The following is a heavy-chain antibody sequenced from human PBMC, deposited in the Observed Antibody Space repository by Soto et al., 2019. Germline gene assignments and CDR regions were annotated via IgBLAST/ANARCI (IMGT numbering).Heavy chain of an antibody. CDR1: GYTFTSYG. CDR2: ISAYNGNT. D-gene: IGHD6-13*01. J-gene: IGHJ5*02. V-gene: IGHV1-18*01. Sequence: QVQLVQSGAEVKKPGASVKVSCKASGYTFTSYGISWVRQAPGQGLEWMGWISAYNGNTNYAQKLQGRVTMTTDTSTSTADMERRSLRSDDTAVYYCARVAAAAGTDEAGWFDPWGQGTLVTVSS. CDR3: ARVAAAAGTDEAGWFDP.